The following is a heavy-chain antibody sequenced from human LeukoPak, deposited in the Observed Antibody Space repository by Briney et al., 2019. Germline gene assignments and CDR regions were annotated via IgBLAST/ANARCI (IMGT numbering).Heavy chain of an antibody. J-gene: IGHJ4*02. CDR3: ARGYGIVGATFDY. CDR2: ISSSGSTI. CDR1: GFTFSNAW. D-gene: IGHD1-26*01. V-gene: IGHV3-48*04. Sequence: GGSLRLSCAASGFTFSNAWMTWVRQAPGKGLEWVSYISSSGSTIYYADSVKGRFTISRDNAKNSLYLQMNSLRAEDTAVYYCARGYGIVGATFDYWGQGTLVTVSS.